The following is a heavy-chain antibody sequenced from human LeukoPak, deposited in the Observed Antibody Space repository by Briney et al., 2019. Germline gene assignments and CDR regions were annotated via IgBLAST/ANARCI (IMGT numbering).Heavy chain of an antibody. Sequence: SETLSLTCAVSGASISSGGYSWSWIRQPPGKGLECIGYIYHSGSTYYNPSLESRVTISVDRSKNQFSLKLTSVTAADTAVYCCASSQAYPNWFDPWGQGTLVTVSS. J-gene: IGHJ5*02. V-gene: IGHV4-30-2*01. CDR3: ASSQAYPNWFDP. CDR2: IYHSGST. D-gene: IGHD3-16*01. CDR1: GASISSGGYS.